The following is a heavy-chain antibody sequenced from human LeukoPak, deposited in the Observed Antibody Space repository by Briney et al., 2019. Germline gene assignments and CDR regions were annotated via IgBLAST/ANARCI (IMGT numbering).Heavy chain of an antibody. V-gene: IGHV1-69*05. J-gene: IGHJ4*02. Sequence: SVKVSCKASGGTFSSYAISWVRQAPGQGLEWMGGIIPIFGTANYAQKFQGRVTITTDESTSIAYMELSSLRSEDTAVYYCARFLSRRWLQSEWGQGTLVTVSS. CDR3: ARFLSRRWLQSE. CDR1: GGTFSSYA. CDR2: IIPIFGTA. D-gene: IGHD5-24*01.